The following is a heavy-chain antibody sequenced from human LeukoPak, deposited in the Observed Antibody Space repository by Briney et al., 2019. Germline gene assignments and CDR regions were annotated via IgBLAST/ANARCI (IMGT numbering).Heavy chain of an antibody. CDR2: INHSGST. D-gene: IGHD1-7*01. V-gene: IGHV4-34*01. Sequence: PSETLSLTCAVYGGSFSGYYWSWIRQPPGKGLEWIGEINHSGSTNYNPSLKSRVTISVDTSKNQFSLKLSSVTAADTAVYYCARDRAGTISYFDYWGQGTLVTVSS. CDR3: ARDRAGTISYFDY. J-gene: IGHJ4*02. CDR1: GGSFSGYY.